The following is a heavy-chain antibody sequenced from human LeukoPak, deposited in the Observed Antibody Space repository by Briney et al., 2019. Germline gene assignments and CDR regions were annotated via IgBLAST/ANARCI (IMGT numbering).Heavy chain of an antibody. V-gene: IGHV3-23*01. CDR3: ANSPPGGDFWSGYYGN. D-gene: IGHD3-3*01. CDR1: GFTFSSYA. J-gene: IGHJ4*02. Sequence: GGSLRLSCAASGFTFSSYAMSWVRQAPGKGLEWVSAISGSGGSTYYADSVKGRFTISRDNSKNTLYLQMNSLRAEDTAVYSCANSPPGGDFWSGYYGNWGQGTLVTVSS. CDR2: ISGSGGST.